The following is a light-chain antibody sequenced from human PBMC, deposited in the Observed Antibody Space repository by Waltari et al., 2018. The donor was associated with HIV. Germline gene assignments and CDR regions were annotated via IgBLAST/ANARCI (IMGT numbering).Light chain of an antibody. CDR3: QQYNDWLSWT. Sequence: EIVMTQSPATLSVSPGQRATVSCWASRSISSHLAWYQQRPGQAPRLLVYDASTRVAGIPARFSASGFATEFTLTISSLQSEDFAVYYCQQYNDWLSWTFGQGTKVEMK. J-gene: IGKJ1*01. V-gene: IGKV3-15*01. CDR1: RSISSH. CDR2: DAS.